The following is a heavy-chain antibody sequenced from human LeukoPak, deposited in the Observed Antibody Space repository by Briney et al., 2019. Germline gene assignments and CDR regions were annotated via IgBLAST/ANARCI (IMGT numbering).Heavy chain of an antibody. CDR3: ARRRNSSGWWGWFDP. CDR2: IYHSGST. Sequence: PSETLSLTCAVSGGSISSSNWWCWVRQPPGKGLEWIGEIYHSGSTNYNPSLKSRVTMSVDKSKHQFSLKLSSVAAADTAVYYCARRRNSSGWWGWFDPWGQGTLVTVSS. D-gene: IGHD6-19*01. V-gene: IGHV4-4*02. J-gene: IGHJ5*02. CDR1: GGSISSSNW.